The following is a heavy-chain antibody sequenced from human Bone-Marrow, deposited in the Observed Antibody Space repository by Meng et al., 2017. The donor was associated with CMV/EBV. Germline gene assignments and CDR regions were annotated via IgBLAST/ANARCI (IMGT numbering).Heavy chain of an antibody. CDR1: EFTFSKYA. V-gene: IGHV3-23*01. J-gene: IGHJ6*02. D-gene: IGHD2-15*01. CDR3: AKDDFLGYCRIISCTGAMDV. CDR2: MSGSGDFT. Sequence: GESLKISCAVSEFTFSKYAMSWVRQAPGKGLEWLSAMSGSGDFTYYADSVKGRFTISRDNSKNTLYLQMNSLRAEDTAVYYCAKDDFLGYCRIISCTGAMDVWGQGTTVTASS.